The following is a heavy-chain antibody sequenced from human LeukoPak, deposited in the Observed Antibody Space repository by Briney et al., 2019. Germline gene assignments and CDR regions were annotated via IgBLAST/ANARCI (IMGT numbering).Heavy chain of an antibody. CDR2: IYSGGST. J-gene: IGHJ6*02. CDR1: GFTVSSNY. D-gene: IGHD3-10*01. Sequence: PGGSLRLSCAASGFTVSSNYMSWVRQAPGKGLEWVSVIYSGGSTYYADSVKGRFTISRDNAKNSLYLQMNSLRAEDTAVYYCASMVRGVIYYYYYGMDVWGQGTTVTVSS. V-gene: IGHV3-66*01. CDR3: ASMVRGVIYYYYYGMDV.